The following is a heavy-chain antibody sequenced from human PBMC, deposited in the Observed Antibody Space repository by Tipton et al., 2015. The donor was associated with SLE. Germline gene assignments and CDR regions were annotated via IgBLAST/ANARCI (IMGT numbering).Heavy chain of an antibody. CDR3: ARCQGGAMDDAFDI. D-gene: IGHD2-15*01. CDR2: IYYSGST. CDR1: GGSISSGGYY. J-gene: IGHJ3*02. V-gene: IGHV4-31*03. Sequence: TLSLTCTVSGGSISSGGYYWSWIRQHPGKGLEWIGYIYYSGSTYYNPSLKSRVTISIDTSKNQFSLKLSSVTAADTAVYYCARCQGGAMDDAFDIWGQGTMVTVSS.